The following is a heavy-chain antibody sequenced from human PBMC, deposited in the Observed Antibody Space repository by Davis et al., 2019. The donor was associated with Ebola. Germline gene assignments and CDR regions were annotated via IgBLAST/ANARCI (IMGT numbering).Heavy chain of an antibody. V-gene: IGHV4-59*08. J-gene: IGHJ4*02. CDR1: GGSISSYY. D-gene: IGHD3-16*01. CDR3: ARHAVPLGYPPFEY. Sequence: SETLSLTCTVSGGSISSYYWSWIRQPPGKGLEWIGYFYYSGSTNYNPSLKSRVTISVDTSKNQFSLKLSSVTAADPAVYYCARHAVPLGYPPFEYWGQGTLVTVSS. CDR2: FYYSGST.